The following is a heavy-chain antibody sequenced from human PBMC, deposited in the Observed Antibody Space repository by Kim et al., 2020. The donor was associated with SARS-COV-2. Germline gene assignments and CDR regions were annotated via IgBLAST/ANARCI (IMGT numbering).Heavy chain of an antibody. Sequence: NYAQKLQGRVTMTTDTSTSTAYMELRSLRSDDTAVYYCARVIYSGDGGDYWGQGTLVTVSS. D-gene: IGHD5-12*01. V-gene: IGHV1-18*01. CDR3: ARVIYSGDGGDY. J-gene: IGHJ4*02.